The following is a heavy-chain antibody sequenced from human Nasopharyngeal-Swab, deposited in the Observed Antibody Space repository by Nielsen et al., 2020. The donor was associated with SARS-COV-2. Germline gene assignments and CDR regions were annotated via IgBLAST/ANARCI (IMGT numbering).Heavy chain of an antibody. Sequence: ASVKVSCKASGYTFTNYYMHWVRQAPGQGLQWMGIINPSGGSTSYAQKFQGRVTMTRDTSTSTVYMELSSLRSEDTAVYYCARDDTAMATGFDYWGQGVLVTVSS. CDR2: INPSGGST. D-gene: IGHD5-18*01. V-gene: IGHV1-46*01. J-gene: IGHJ4*02. CDR1: GYTFTNYY. CDR3: ARDDTAMATGFDY.